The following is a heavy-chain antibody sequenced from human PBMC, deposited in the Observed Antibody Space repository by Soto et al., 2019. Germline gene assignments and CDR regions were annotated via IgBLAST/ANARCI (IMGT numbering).Heavy chain of an antibody. D-gene: IGHD2-2*01. CDR2: IYYSGST. Sequence: SETLSLTCTVSGGSISSGGYYWSWIRQHPGKGLEWIGYIYYSGSTYYNPSLKSRVTISVDTSKNQFSLKLSSVTAADTAVYYCARAPPSETGHFDYWGQGTLVTVSS. CDR1: GGSISSGGYY. CDR3: ARAPPSETGHFDY. V-gene: IGHV4-31*03. J-gene: IGHJ4*02.